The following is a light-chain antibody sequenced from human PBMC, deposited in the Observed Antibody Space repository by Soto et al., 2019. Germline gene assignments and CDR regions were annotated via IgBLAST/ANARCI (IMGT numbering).Light chain of an antibody. CDR1: SSNIGAGFD. CDR3: AAWDDSLSGSYV. Sequence: QSVLTQPPSVSGAPGQRVSISCTGSSSNIGAGFDVHWYQQLPGTVLKFLIDGNTIRPSGVPDRFSGSKSGTSASLAISGLRSEDEADYYCAAWDDSLSGSYVFGTGTKLTVL. CDR2: GNT. V-gene: IGLV1-40*01. J-gene: IGLJ1*01.